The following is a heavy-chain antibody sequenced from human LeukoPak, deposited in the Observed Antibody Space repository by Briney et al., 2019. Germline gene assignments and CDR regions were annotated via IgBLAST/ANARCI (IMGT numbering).Heavy chain of an antibody. D-gene: IGHD3-3*01. CDR3: ARLLREWLNFDY. CDR2: IYHSGST. J-gene: IGHJ4*02. V-gene: IGHV4-38-2*01. Sequence: SETLSLTCAVSGYSISSGYYWGWIRQPPGKGLEWIGSIYHSGSTYYNPSLKSRVTISVDTSKNQFSLKLSSVTAADTAVYYCARLLREWLNFDYWGQGTLVTASS. CDR1: GYSISSGYY.